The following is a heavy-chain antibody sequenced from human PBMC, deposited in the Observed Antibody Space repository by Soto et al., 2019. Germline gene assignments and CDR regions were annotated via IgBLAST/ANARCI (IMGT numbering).Heavy chain of an antibody. J-gene: IGHJ3*02. CDR3: PRAISGYDFWTATELDI. V-gene: IGHV3-72*01. CDR1: GFTFSDHY. CDR2: TRKKANSYTT. Sequence: EVQLVESGGGLVQPGGSLRLSCAASGFTFSDHYMDWVRQAPGKGLEWVGRTRKKANSYTTEYAASVKGRFTISRDASKNSLYLQMNSLKTEYTAVYYCPRAISGYDFWTATELDIWGQGTMVTVSS. D-gene: IGHD3-3*01.